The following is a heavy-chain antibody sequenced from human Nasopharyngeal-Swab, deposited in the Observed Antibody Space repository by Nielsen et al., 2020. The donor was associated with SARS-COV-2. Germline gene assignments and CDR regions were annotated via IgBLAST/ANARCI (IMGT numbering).Heavy chain of an antibody. CDR3: AKDTRDLDIGVGYYYYYGMDV. CDR2: ISASGDST. J-gene: IGHJ6*02. D-gene: IGHD2-2*03. Sequence: RQMPGKGLEWVSGISASGDSTYYADSVKGRFTISRDNSKNTLYLQMNSLRAEDTAVYYCAKDTRDLDIGVGYYYYYGMDVWGQGTTVTVSS. V-gene: IGHV3-23*01.